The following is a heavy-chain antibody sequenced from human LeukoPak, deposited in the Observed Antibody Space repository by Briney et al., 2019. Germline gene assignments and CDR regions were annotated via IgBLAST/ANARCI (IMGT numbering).Heavy chain of an antibody. CDR3: ARGFYDSSGYSNFFDP. CDR1: GDSISSSY. V-gene: IGHV4-59*01. J-gene: IGHJ5*02. D-gene: IGHD3-22*01. Sequence: SETLSLTCTVSGDSISSSYWSWIRQPPGQTLEWIGYIYYTGTTNYNPSLKSRVTMSIDTSKNQFSLNLNSVTAADTAVYYCARGFYDSSGYSNFFDPWGQGTLVTVSS. CDR2: IYYTGTT.